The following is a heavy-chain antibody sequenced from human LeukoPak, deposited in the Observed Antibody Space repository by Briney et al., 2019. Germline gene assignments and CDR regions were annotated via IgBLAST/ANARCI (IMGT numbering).Heavy chain of an antibody. D-gene: IGHD1-20*01. CDR3: ARGNNWNDY. V-gene: IGHV7-4-1*02. J-gene: IGHJ4*02. CDR2: INPNTGKP. CDR1: GYTFTDYA. Sequence: GASVKVSCKASGYTFTDYAMNWVRQAPGQELEWMGWINPNTGKPTYAQGFTGRFVFSLDTSVSTAYLQISNLKAEDTAVYYCARGNNWNDYWGQGTLVTVSS.